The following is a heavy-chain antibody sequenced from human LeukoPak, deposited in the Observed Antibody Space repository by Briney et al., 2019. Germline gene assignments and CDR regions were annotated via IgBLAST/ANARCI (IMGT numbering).Heavy chain of an antibody. CDR3: ARDLSAVAGKGGAFDI. D-gene: IGHD6-19*01. V-gene: IGHV1-2*02. CDR1: GYTFTDYY. Sequence: ASVKVSCKASGYTFTDYYMHWVRQAPGQGLEWMGWINPNSGGTNYAQKFQGRVTMTRDTSISTAYMELSRLRSDDTAVYYCARDLSAVAGKGGAFDIWGQGTMVTVSS. J-gene: IGHJ3*02. CDR2: INPNSGGT.